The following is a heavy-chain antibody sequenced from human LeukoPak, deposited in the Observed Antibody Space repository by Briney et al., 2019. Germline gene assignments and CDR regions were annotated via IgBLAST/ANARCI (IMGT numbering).Heavy chain of an antibody. D-gene: IGHD2-21*01. CDR3: ARSIVKNWFDP. Sequence: PSETLSLTCTVSGGSISSYYWSWIRQPPGKGLEWIGYIYYSGSTNYNPSLKSRVTISVDTSKNQFSLKLSPVTAADTAVYYCARSIVKNWFDPWGQGTLVTVSS. J-gene: IGHJ5*02. CDR1: GGSISSYY. CDR2: IYYSGST. V-gene: IGHV4-59*01.